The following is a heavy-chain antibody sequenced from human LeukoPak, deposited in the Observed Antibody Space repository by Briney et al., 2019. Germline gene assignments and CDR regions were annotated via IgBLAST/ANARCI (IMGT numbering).Heavy chain of an antibody. V-gene: IGHV3-7*01. D-gene: IGHD3-3*01. Sequence: PGGSLRLSCAASEFSFSNYWMSWVRQAPGKGLEWVANINQDGSEKNYVDSVKGRFTISRDNAKKSLYLQMNSLRAEDTAVYYCARANDFWSGYSKVYLDYWGQGTLVTVSS. CDR2: INQDGSEK. J-gene: IGHJ4*02. CDR3: ARANDFWSGYSKVYLDY. CDR1: EFSFSNYW.